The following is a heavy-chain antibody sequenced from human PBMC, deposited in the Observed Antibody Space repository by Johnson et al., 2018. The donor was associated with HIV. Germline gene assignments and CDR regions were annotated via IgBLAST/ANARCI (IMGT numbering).Heavy chain of an antibody. V-gene: IGHV3-30*02. CDR3: ASSSYYDSSGFYAFDI. J-gene: IGHJ3*02. Sequence: QVQLVESGGGVVQPGGSLRLSCAASGFTFSTYGMHWVRQAPGKGLEWVAFIRFDGTNKYYADSVKGRFTISRDNSKNTLYLQMNSLRAEDTAVYYCASSSYYDSSGFYAFDIWGQGTMVTVSS. CDR2: IRFDGTNK. D-gene: IGHD3-22*01. CDR1: GFTFSTYG.